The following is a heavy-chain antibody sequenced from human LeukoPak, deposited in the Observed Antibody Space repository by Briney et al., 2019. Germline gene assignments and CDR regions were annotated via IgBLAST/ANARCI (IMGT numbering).Heavy chain of an antibody. D-gene: IGHD2/OR15-2a*01. CDR3: AGHHPRNTVDF. CDR2: ISDIGSI. Sequence: SDTLSLTCTVSGGSISSYYWSWIRQPPGKGLEWIAHISDIGSINYNPSLKSRVTISLETSKNQFSLKLSSVTAADTAVYYCAGHHPRNTVDFWGQGTLVTVSS. CDR1: GGSISSYY. V-gene: IGHV4-59*08. J-gene: IGHJ4*02.